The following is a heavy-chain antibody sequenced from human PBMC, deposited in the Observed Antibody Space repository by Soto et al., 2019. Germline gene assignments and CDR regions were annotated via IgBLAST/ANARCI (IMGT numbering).Heavy chain of an antibody. D-gene: IGHD1-26*01. Sequence: TGGSLRLSCDASGFTFSSYAMSWVRQAPGKGLVWVSRINSDGSSTSYADSVKGRFTISRDNAKNTLYLQMNSLRADDTAVYYCAKAWEVNWFDPWGQGTLVTVSS. J-gene: IGHJ5*02. V-gene: IGHV3-74*01. CDR2: INSDGSST. CDR1: GFTFSSYA. CDR3: AKAWEVNWFDP.